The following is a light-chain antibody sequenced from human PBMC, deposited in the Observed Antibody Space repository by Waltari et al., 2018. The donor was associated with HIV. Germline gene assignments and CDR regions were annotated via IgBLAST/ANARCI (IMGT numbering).Light chain of an antibody. V-gene: IGLV3-1*01. Sequence: SYDLTQPPSVSVSSGQTATVTCSGVILGHKYVSWYQQRSGQSPVLVIYQDTKRPPGIPERFFGSTSENTATLTINETQPLDEAHYSCQTWDSGTIVFGGGTSLTVL. CDR2: QDT. CDR3: QTWDSGTIV. CDR1: ILGHKY. J-gene: IGLJ3*02.